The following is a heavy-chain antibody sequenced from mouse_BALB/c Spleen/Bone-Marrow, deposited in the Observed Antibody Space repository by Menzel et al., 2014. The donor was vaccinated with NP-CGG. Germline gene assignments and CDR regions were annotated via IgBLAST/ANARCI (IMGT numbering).Heavy chain of an antibody. CDR1: GYTFTNYF. CDR2: FNPNNGGT. V-gene: IGHV1S81*02. CDR3: TRSGPGFAY. Sequence: VQLQQSGAELVKPGASVKLSCKASGYTFTNYFMYWVKQRPGQGLEWIGEFNPNNGGTNFNENFKSKATLTLDKSSSTAYTQLSSLTSEDSAVYYCTRSGPGFAYWGQGTLVTVSA. J-gene: IGHJ3*01.